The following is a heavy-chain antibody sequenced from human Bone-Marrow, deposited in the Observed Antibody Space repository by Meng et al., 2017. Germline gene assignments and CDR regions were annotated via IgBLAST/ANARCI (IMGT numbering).Heavy chain of an antibody. CDR3: GTVGGMRRGYVAY. CDR2: IYSGGST. J-gene: IGHJ4*01. CDR1: GFTFSSYW. Sequence: EVLLVESGGGLVQPGGSLRLSCAASGFTFSSYWMHWVRQAPGKGLEWVSVIYSGGSTYYGDSVTDRFTISRDNSKNTLFFQFNRMTADDMAVHFFGTVGGMRRGYVAYWGHRVLVTVSS. D-gene: IGHD4-23*01. V-gene: IGHV3-66*01.